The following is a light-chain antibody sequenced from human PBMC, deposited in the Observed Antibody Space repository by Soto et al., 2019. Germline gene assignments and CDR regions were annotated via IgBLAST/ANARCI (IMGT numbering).Light chain of an antibody. J-gene: IGKJ1*01. CDR2: AAS. CDR3: QQSYSSPPT. Sequence: DIQMTQSPSSLSASVEYRLSITCLASQSISNHLNWYQQKPGKAPKLLIFAASSLQSGVPSRFSGSRSGPDFTLTISSLQPEDFATYYCQQSYSSPPTFGQGTKVDI. V-gene: IGKV1-39*01. CDR1: QSISNH.